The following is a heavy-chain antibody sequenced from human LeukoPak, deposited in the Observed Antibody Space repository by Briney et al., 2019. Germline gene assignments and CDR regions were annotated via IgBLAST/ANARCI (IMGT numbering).Heavy chain of an antibody. CDR2: INHSGST. J-gene: IGHJ4*02. CDR1: GGSFSGYY. Sequence: SETLSLTCAVYGGSFSGYYWSWIRQPPGKGLEWIGEINHSGSTNYNPSPKSRVTISVETSKSQFSLKLTSVTAADTAVYYCAAQDYFGSGRVDWGQGTLVTVSS. D-gene: IGHD3-10*01. CDR3: AAQDYFGSGRVD. V-gene: IGHV4-34*01.